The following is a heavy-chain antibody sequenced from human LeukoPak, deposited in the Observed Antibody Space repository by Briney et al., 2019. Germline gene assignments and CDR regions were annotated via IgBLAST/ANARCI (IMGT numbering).Heavy chain of an antibody. V-gene: IGHV3-48*03. CDR1: GFTFSSYE. Sequence: RGSLRLSCAASGFTFSSYEMNWVRQAPGKGLEWVSYISSSGSTIYYADSVKGRFTISRDNAKNSLYLQMNSLRAEDTAVYYCARGGILTGYPSSGKTYYYYYMDVWGKGTTVTISS. CDR2: ISSSGSTI. CDR3: ARGGILTGYPSSGKTYYYYYMDV. D-gene: IGHD3-9*01. J-gene: IGHJ6*03.